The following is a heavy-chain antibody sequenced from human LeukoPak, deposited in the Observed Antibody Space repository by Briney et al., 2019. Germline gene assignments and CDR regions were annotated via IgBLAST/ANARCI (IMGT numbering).Heavy chain of an antibody. CDR3: ARGENRYYYGSGNVFDI. D-gene: IGHD3-10*01. CDR2: INTSGTT. V-gene: IGHV4-4*07. CDR1: GGSITSSY. J-gene: IGHJ3*02. Sequence: SETLSLTCSVSGGSITSSYWNWIRQPAGRGLEWIGRINTSGTTNYNPSLESRVTISVDTSKNQFSLKLSSVAAADTAVYYCARGENRYYYGSGNVFDIWGQGTMVTVSS.